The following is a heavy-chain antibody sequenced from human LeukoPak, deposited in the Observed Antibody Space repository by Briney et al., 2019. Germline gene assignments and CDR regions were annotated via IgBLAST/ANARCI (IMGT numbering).Heavy chain of an antibody. J-gene: IGHJ4*02. CDR2: IYSGGST. D-gene: IGHD5-12*01. CDR3: AIDSGYDYAYG. V-gene: IGHV3-66*01. Sequence: GGSLGLSCAASGFTVSSNYMSWVRQAPGKGLEWVSVIYSGGSTYYADSVKGRFTISRDNSKNTLYLQMNSLRAEDTAVYYCAIDSGYDYAYGWGQGTLVTVSS. CDR1: GFTVSSNY.